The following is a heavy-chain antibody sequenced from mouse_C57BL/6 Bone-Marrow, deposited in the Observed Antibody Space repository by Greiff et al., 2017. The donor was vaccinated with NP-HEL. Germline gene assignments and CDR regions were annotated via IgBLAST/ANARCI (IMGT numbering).Heavy chain of an antibody. D-gene: IGHD1-1*01. CDR1: GYTFTDYY. CDR2: IFPGSGST. CDR3: ARSPYYYGSEFDY. J-gene: IGHJ2*01. Sequence: QVQLQQSGPELVKPGASVKISCKASGYTFTDYYINWVKQRPGQGLEWIGWIFPGSGSTYYNEKLKGTATLTVDKSYSTAYTLLSSLTSEDSSVYFCARSPYYYGSEFDYWGQGTTLTVSS. V-gene: IGHV1-75*01.